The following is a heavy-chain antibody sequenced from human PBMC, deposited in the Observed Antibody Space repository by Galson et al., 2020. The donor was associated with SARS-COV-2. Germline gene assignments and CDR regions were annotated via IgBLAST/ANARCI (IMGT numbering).Heavy chain of an antibody. J-gene: IGHJ6*02. D-gene: IGHD2-15*01. V-gene: IGHV3-9*01. Sequence: GGSLRLSCAASGFTFDDYDMHWVRQAPGKGLEWVSSIHWNSGGIGYADSVKGRFTISRDNAKNSLYLQMNSLRAEDTALYYCAKDILPCSGGTCYFGMDVWGQGTTVTVSS. CDR3: AKDILPCSGGTCYFGMDV. CDR1: GFTFDDYD. CDR2: IHWNSGGI.